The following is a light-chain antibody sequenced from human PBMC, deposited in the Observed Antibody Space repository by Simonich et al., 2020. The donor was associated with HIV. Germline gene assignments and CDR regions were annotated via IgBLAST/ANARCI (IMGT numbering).Light chain of an antibody. CDR1: QSLVHSNGYDY. Sequence: DIVMTQSPLSLPVTPGEPASISCRSSQSLVHSNGYDYLDWYLQKPGQSPHLLIYLGSNRASGVPDRFSGSGSGTDFTLKISRVEAEDVGVYYCMQALQTPLTFGGGTKVEIK. CDR3: MQALQTPLT. CDR2: LGS. J-gene: IGKJ4*01. V-gene: IGKV2-28*01.